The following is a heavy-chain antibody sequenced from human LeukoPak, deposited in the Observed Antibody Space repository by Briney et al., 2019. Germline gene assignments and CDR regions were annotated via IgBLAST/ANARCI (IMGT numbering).Heavy chain of an antibody. V-gene: IGHV4-39*01. D-gene: IGHD3-16*02. CDR3: ARRAYYDYVWGSYRHENFDY. CDR1: GGSISSSSYY. J-gene: IGHJ4*02. Sequence: SETPSLTCTVSGGSISSSSYYWGWIRQPPGKGLEWIGSIYYSGSTYYNPSLKSRVTISVDTSKNQFSLKLSSVTAADTAVYYCARRAYYDYVWGSYRHENFDYWGQGTLVTVSS. CDR2: IYYSGST.